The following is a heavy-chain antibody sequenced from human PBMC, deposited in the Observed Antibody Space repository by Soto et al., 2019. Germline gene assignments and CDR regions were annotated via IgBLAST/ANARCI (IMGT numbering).Heavy chain of an antibody. CDR1: GGSISSSSYY. CDR2: IYYSGST. CDR3: ARARGARYFDY. J-gene: IGHJ4*02. V-gene: IGHV4-39*01. D-gene: IGHD2-15*01. Sequence: TSETLSLTCTVSGGSISSSSYYWGWIRKPPGKGLEWIGSIYYSGSTYYNPSLKSRVTISVDTSKNQFSLKLSSVTAADTAVYYCARARGARYFDYWGQGTLVTVSS.